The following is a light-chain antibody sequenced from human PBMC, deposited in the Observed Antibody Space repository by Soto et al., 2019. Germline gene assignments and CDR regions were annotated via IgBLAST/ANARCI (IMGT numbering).Light chain of an antibody. CDR3: QQYDDLPST. J-gene: IGKJ4*01. CDR1: QDISNY. V-gene: IGKV1-33*01. Sequence: DIQMTQSPSSLSASVGDRVTITCQASQDISNYLNWYQQKSGKPPKLLIYDASHLETGVPPRFSGAGSGTEFALTISSLQPEDVATYYCQQYDDLPSTFCVGTKVEV. CDR2: DAS.